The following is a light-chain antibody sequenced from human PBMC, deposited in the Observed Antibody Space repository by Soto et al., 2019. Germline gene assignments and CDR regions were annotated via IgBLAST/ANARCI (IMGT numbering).Light chain of an antibody. Sequence: QSALTQPRSVSGSPGQSVTISCTGSSSDVGGYNYVSWYQRYPGKAPKLMIYDVSKRPSGVPDRFSGSRSGYTASLTISRLQADDEADYYCCSYAGTQTFMLFGGGTKVTVL. J-gene: IGLJ2*01. CDR1: SSDVGGYNY. V-gene: IGLV2-11*01. CDR3: CSYAGTQTFML. CDR2: DVS.